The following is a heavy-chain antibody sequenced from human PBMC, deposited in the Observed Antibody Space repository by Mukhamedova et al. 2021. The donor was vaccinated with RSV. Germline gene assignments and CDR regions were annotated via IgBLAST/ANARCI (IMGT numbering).Heavy chain of an antibody. D-gene: IGHD6-6*01. CDR2: INPSGGST. V-gene: IGHV1-46*01. Sequence: VRQAPGQGLEWMGIINPSGGSTSYAQKFQGRVTMTRDTSTSTVYMELSSLRSEDTAVYYCARGRYSSSLGFDYWGQGTLGTVSS. CDR3: ARGRYSSSLGFDY. J-gene: IGHJ4*02.